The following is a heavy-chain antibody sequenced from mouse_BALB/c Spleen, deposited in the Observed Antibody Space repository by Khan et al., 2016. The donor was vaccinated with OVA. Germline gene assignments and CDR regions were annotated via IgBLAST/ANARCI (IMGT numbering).Heavy chain of an antibody. CDR3: TPNDGRNYYSMDY. J-gene: IGHJ4*01. V-gene: IGHV6-6*01. CDR1: GFTFSDAW. D-gene: IGHD1-2*01. Sequence: EVKLEVSGGGLVQPGGSMKLSCAASGFTFSDAWMYWVRQSPERGLEWVAEIRSKAINHATYYAESVRGRSTISRDDSKSSVYLQMTNLRPEDTGIYYCTPNDGRNYYSMDYWGQGTSVTVSS. CDR2: IRSKAINHAT.